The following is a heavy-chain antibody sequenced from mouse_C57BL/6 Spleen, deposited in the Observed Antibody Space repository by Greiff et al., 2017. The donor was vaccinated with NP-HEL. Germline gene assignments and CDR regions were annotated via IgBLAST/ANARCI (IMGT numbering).Heavy chain of an antibody. CDR1: GYTFTDYN. CDR2: INPNNGGT. J-gene: IGHJ4*01. CDR3: ARGGRDSMGY. V-gene: IGHV1-18*01. Sequence: EVQLQQSGPELVKPGASVKIPCKASGYTFTDYNMDWVKQSHGKSLEWIGDINPNNGGTNYNQKFKGKATLTVDNSSSTAYMELRSLTSEDTAVYYCARGGRDSMGYWGQGTSVTVSS. D-gene: IGHD1-1*02.